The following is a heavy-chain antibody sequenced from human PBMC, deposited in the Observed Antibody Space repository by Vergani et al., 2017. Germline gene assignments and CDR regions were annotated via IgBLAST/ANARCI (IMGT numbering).Heavy chain of an antibody. Sequence: QVQLVQSGAEVKKPGASVKVSCKASGYTFTGYYMHWVRQAPGQGLGWMGWINPNSGGTNYAQKFQGRVTMTRDTAISTAYMELSRRRSDDTAVYYWARVSLNYCDSSGYYEPVFDGWGEGTLVTVS. D-gene: IGHD3-22*01. J-gene: IGHJ4*02. CDR3: ARVSLNYCDSSGYYEPVFDG. CDR1: GYTFTGYY. CDR2: INPNSGGT. V-gene: IGHV1-2*02.